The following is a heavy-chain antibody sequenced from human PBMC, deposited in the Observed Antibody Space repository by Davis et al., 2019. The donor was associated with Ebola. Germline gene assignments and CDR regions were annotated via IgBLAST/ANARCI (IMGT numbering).Heavy chain of an antibody. V-gene: IGHV4-39*01. CDR1: GGSIRTSSYY. CDR3: ARSYSGYDAFDY. J-gene: IGHJ4*02. D-gene: IGHD5-12*01. Sequence: SETLSLTCTVSGGSIRTSSYYWGWIRQPPGKGPEWIGSIYYSGSTYYNPSLKSRVTISVDTSKNQFSLKLSSVTAADTAVYYCARSYSGYDAFDYWGQGTLVTVSS. CDR2: IYYSGST.